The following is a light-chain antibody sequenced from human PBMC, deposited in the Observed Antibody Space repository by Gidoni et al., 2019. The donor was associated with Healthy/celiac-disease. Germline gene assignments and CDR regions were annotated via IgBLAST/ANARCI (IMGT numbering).Light chain of an antibody. Sequence: DIALTQSPGTLSLSPGERATLSCRASQSVSSSYLAWYQQKPGQAPRLLIYGASSRATGIPDRFSGSGSGTDFTLTISRLEPEDFAVYYCQQYGSSPPITFXQXTRLEIK. J-gene: IGKJ5*01. CDR1: QSVSSSY. CDR3: QQYGSSPPIT. V-gene: IGKV3-20*01. CDR2: GAS.